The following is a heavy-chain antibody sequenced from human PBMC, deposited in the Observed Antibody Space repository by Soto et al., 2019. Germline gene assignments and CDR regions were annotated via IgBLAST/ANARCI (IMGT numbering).Heavy chain of an antibody. CDR3: ARDEFLGDYYDSSQRFDP. V-gene: IGHV3-53*01. D-gene: IGHD3-22*01. J-gene: IGHJ5*02. CDR2: IYSGGST. Sequence: EVQLVESGGGLIQPGGSLRLSCAASGFTVSSNYMSWVRQAPGKGLEWVSVIYSGGSTYYADSVKGRFTISRDNSKNTLYLQMNSLRAEDTAVYYCARDEFLGDYYDSSQRFDPWGQGTLVTVSS. CDR1: GFTVSSNY.